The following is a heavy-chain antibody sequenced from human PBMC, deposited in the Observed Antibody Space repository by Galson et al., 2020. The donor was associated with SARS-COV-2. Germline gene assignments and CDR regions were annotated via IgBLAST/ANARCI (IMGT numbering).Heavy chain of an antibody. CDR3: ARVGAPQCFDY. Sequence: SETLSLTCTVSGDSITTNTYYWAWIRQPPGKGPEWIATIHHSGSTYYNPSLRNRVTISADTSKNQFSLKITSMTAADTALYSCARVGAPQCFDYWGQGILVTVSS. J-gene: IGHJ4*02. CDR1: GDSITTNTYY. V-gene: IGHV4-39*07. D-gene: IGHD4-4*01. CDR2: IHHSGST.